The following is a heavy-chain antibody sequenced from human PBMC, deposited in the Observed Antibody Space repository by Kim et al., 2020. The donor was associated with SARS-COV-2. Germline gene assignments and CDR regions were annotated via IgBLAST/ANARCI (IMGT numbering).Heavy chain of an antibody. CDR1: GGTFSSYA. CDR2: IIPIFGTA. J-gene: IGHJ6*02. D-gene: IGHD1-7*01. V-gene: IGHV1-69*13. Sequence: SVKVSCKASGGTFSSYAISWVRQAPGQGLEWMGGIIPIFGTANYAQKFQGRVTITADESTSTAYMELSSLRSEDTAVYYCGGGTGTTPPTHYYYYGMDVWGQGTTVTVSS. CDR3: GGGTGTTPPTHYYYYGMDV.